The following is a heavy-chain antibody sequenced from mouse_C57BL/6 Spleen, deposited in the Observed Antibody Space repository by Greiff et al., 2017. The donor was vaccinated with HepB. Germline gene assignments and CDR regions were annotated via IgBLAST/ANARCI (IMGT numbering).Heavy chain of an antibody. CDR2: ITPNNGGT. Sequence: EVQLQQSGPELVKPGASVKIPCKASGYTFTDYNMDWVKQSHGKSLEWIGDITPNNGGTIYNQKFKGKATLTVDKSSSTAYMELRILTSEDTAVYYGARLGYYYGPYYAMDYWGQGTSVTVSS. CDR1: GYTFTDYN. D-gene: IGHD1-1*01. J-gene: IGHJ4*01. V-gene: IGHV1-18*01. CDR3: ARLGYYYGPYYAMDY.